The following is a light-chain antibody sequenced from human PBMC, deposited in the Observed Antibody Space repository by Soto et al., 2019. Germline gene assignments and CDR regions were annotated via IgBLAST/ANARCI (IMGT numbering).Light chain of an antibody. CDR2: GAS. J-gene: IGKJ4*01. Sequence: EIVMTQSPATLSVSPGESATLSCRASQSVRSNLAWYQQKPGQSPRLLIYGASTRATGLPARFSGSGSGTEFTLTISSLQSEDFAFYYCQLDYIWPTFGGGTKVEIK. CDR3: QLDYIWPT. V-gene: IGKV3-15*01. CDR1: QSVRSN.